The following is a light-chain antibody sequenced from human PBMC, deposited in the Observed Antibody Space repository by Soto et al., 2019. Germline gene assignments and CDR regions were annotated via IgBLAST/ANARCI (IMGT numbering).Light chain of an antibody. J-gene: IGKJ1*01. CDR3: QQYNNWPTWT. CDR1: QSVSSN. CDR2: GAY. Sequence: ELVMTQSPATLSVSPGERATLSCRASQSVSSNLAWYQQKPGQAPRLIIYGAYTRATGIPATFSGSGSETEFTLTISSLQAEDSAVYFCQQYNNWPTWTCGQGTKVDI. V-gene: IGKV3-15*01.